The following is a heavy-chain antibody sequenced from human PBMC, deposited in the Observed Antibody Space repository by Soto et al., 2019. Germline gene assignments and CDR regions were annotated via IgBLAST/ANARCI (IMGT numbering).Heavy chain of an antibody. CDR2: VAYDGSDK. CDR1: AFTFSTYA. CDR3: ARETEAFDI. Sequence: QVQLVESGGGVVQPGRSLRLSCAASAFTFSTYATHWVRQAPGKGLEWVAVVAYDGSDKYYADSAKGRFTISRDNSKNTLYLQMNSLRTEDTAVYYCARETEAFDIWGQGTMVTVSS. J-gene: IGHJ3*02. V-gene: IGHV3-30-3*01.